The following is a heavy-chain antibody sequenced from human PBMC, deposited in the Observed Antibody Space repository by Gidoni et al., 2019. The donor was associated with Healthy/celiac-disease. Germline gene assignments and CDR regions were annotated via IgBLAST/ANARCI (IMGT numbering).Heavy chain of an antibody. Sequence: QVQLVQSGAEVKKPGSSVKVSCKASGGTFSSYAISWVRQAPGQGLEWMGGIIPIFGTANYAQKFQGRVTITADESTSTAYMELSSLRSEDTAVYYCASHNKLRYFDWFKLDWYFDLWGRGTLVTVSS. D-gene: IGHD3-9*01. CDR2: IIPIFGTA. J-gene: IGHJ2*01. V-gene: IGHV1-69*01. CDR3: ASHNKLRYFDWFKLDWYFDL. CDR1: GGTFSSYA.